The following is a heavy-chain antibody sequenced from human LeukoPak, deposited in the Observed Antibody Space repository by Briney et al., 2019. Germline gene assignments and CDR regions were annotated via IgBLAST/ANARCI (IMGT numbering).Heavy chain of an antibody. CDR1: GRTFSSYA. CDR2: IIPICGTA. D-gene: IGHD3-22*01. CDR3: ARRLYYYDSSGHDAFDI. J-gene: IGHJ3*02. V-gene: IGHV1-69*05. Sequence: AASVKVSCKASGRTFSSYAISWVRQAPGQGLEWMGGIIPICGTANYAQKFQGRVTITTDESTSTAYMELSSLRSEDTAVYYCARRLYYYDSSGHDAFDIWGQGTMVTVSS.